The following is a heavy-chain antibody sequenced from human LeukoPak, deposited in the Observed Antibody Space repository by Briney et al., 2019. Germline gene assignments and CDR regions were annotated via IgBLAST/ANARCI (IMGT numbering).Heavy chain of an antibody. Sequence: GESLKISCKGSGYSFTSYWIGWVRQMPGKGLEWVGIISVGDSDTRYSPSFQGQVTISDDKSISTAYLQWSSLEASDTAIYYCARAFGYAGNYFDSWGQGTLVTVSS. CDR2: ISVGDSDT. V-gene: IGHV5-51*01. D-gene: IGHD5-18*01. J-gene: IGHJ4*02. CDR1: GYSFTSYW. CDR3: ARAFGYAGNYFDS.